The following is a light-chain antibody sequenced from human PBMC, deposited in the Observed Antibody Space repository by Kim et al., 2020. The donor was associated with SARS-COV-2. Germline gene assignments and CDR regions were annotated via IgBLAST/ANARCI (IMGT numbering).Light chain of an antibody. V-gene: IGKV3-20*01. CDR2: GAS. Sequence: EIVLTQSPGTLSLSPGERVTLSCRASQSVSSSYLAWYQQKPGQAPRLLIYGASSRATGIPDRFSGSGSGTDFTLTISRLEPEDFAVYYSHQYGGSLFGGGTKVDIK. CDR3: HQYGGSL. CDR1: QSVSSSY. J-gene: IGKJ4*01.